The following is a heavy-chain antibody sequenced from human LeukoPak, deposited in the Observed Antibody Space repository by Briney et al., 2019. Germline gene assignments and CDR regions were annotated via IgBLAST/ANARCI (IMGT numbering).Heavy chain of an antibody. V-gene: IGHV3-23*01. CDR3: AKDVRGYNRPVDS. Sequence: PGGSLRLSCAASGFSFSSHAMNWVRQAPGKGLEWVSAISGSGSATDYADSVKGRFTISRDNSKNTVYRQMNSLRAEDTALYYCAKDVRGYNRPVDSWGEGTLVTVSS. J-gene: IGHJ4*02. CDR1: GFSFSSHA. D-gene: IGHD3-10*02. CDR2: ISGSGSAT.